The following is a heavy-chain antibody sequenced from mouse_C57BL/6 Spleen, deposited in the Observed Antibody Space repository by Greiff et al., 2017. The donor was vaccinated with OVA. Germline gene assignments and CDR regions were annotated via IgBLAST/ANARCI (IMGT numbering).Heavy chain of an antibody. J-gene: IGHJ4*01. V-gene: IGHV1-74*01. Sequence: VKLQQPGAELVKPGASVKVSCKASGYTFTSYWMHWVKQRPGQGLEWIGRIHPSDSDTNYNQKFKGKATLTVDKSSSTAYMQLSSLTSEDSAVYYCAFSMVTTARYAMDYWGQGTSVTVSS. D-gene: IGHD2-2*01. CDR1: GYTFTSYW. CDR3: AFSMVTTARYAMDY. CDR2: IHPSDSDT.